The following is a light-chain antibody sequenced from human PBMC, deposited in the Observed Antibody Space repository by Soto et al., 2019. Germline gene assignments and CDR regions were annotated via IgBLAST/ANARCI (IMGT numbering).Light chain of an antibody. CDR1: QSVSSNY. Sequence: EIVLTQSPGTLSLSPGERAIFSCRASQSVSSNYLAWHQQKPGQAPRLLIYGASSRATGIPDRFSGSGSGTDFTLTISRLEPEDFAVYYCQQYGSSPWTFGQGTKVDIK. V-gene: IGKV3-20*01. J-gene: IGKJ1*01. CDR2: GAS. CDR3: QQYGSSPWT.